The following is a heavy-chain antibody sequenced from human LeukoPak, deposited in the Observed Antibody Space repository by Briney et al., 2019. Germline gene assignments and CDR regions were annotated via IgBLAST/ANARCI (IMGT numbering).Heavy chain of an antibody. CDR2: IIGSGGRT. V-gene: IGHV3-23*01. Sequence: GGSLRLSCAASGFTFSSYAMSWVRQPPGKGLEWVSTIIGSGGRTYYADFVKGRFTISRDNSKNTLYLQMNSLRAEDTAVYYCAKTNLYYDSSGYYSNYFDYWGQGTLVTVSS. J-gene: IGHJ4*02. CDR3: AKTNLYYDSSGYYSNYFDY. D-gene: IGHD3-22*01. CDR1: GFTFSSYA.